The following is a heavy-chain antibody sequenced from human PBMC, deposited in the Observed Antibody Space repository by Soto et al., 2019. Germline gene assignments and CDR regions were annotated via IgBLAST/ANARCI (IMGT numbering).Heavy chain of an antibody. CDR2: ISGGGYST. J-gene: IGHJ4*02. V-gene: IGHV3-23*01. CDR3: AKSLSYFYDATGYHYDF. D-gene: IGHD3-22*01. Sequence: GGSLRLSCAASGFIFRNYTMNWVRQAPGKGLEWVSAISGGGYSTYYVDSVKGRFTISRDNSKNTLYLQMSSLRAEDTAVYYCAKSLSYFYDATGYHYDFWGQGTLVTVSS. CDR1: GFIFRNYT.